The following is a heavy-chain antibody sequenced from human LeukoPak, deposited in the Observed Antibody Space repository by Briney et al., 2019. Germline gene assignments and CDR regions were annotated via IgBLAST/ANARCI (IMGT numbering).Heavy chain of an antibody. J-gene: IGHJ6*04. CDR1: GFTVSSNY. Sequence: GGSLRLSCAASGFTVSSNYMSWVRQAPGKGLEWVSVIYSGGSTYYADSVKGRFTISRDNSKNTLYLQMNSLRAEDTAVYYCARDRYSYGSSYGMDVWGKGTTVTVSS. V-gene: IGHV3-53*01. CDR3: ARDRYSYGSSYGMDV. CDR2: IYSGGST. D-gene: IGHD5-18*01.